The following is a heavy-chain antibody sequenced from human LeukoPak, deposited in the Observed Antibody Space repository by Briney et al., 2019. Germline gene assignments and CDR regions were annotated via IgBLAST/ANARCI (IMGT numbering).Heavy chain of an antibody. V-gene: IGHV1-18*01. J-gene: IGHJ4*02. D-gene: IGHD4-17*01. Sequence: ASVKVSCKTSGYTFTNHGISWVRQAPGQGLEWMGWISGYNGNTNYVQKFRGRITMTTDTSTSTTYLQLRSLSSDDTALYYCARDLSLGRHDDGEPFDSWGQGTLVTVSS. CDR1: GYTFTNHG. CDR3: ARDLSLGRHDDGEPFDS. CDR2: ISGYNGNT.